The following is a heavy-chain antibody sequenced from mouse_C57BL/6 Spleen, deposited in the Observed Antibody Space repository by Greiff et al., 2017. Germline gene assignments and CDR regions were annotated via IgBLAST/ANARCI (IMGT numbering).Heavy chain of an antibody. CDR3: TRSRYSNYYFDY. Sequence: VQLQQSGAELVRPGASVTLSCKASGYTFTDYEMHWVKQTPVHGLEWIGAIDPETGGTAYNQKFKGKAILTADKSSSTAYMELRSLTSEDSAVYYCTRSRYSNYYFDYWGQGTTLTVSS. CDR2: IDPETGGT. V-gene: IGHV1-15*01. J-gene: IGHJ2*01. D-gene: IGHD2-5*01. CDR1: GYTFTDYE.